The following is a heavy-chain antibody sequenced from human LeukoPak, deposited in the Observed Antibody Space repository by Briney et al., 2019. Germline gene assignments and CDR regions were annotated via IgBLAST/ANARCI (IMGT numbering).Heavy chain of an antibody. V-gene: IGHV4-59*01. J-gene: IGHJ4*02. CDR2: IYYSGST. CDR1: GGSISSYY. Sequence: SETLSLTCTVSGGSISSYYWSWIRQPPGKGLEWIGDIYYSGSTNYNPSLKSRVTISVDTSKNQFSLKLSSVTAADTAVYYCARVGADSGSYLTYFDYWGQGTLVTVSS. D-gene: IGHD1-26*01. CDR3: ARVGADSGSYLTYFDY.